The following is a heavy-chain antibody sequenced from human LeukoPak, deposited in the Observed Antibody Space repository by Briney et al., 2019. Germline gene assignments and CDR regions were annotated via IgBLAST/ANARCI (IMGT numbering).Heavy chain of an antibody. CDR1: GGSFSGYY. V-gene: IGHV4-34*01. CDR2: INHSGST. J-gene: IGHJ3*02. CDR3: ARAWDIDAFDI. Sequence: SETLSLTCAVYGGSFSGYYWSWIRQPPGKGLEWIGEINHSGSTNYNPSLKSRVTISVDTSKNQFSLKLSSVTAADTAVYYCARAWDIDAFDIWGQGTMVTVSS. D-gene: IGHD1-26*01.